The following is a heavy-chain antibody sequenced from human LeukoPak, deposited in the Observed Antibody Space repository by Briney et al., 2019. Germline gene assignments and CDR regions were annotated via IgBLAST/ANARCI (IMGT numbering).Heavy chain of an antibody. CDR3: ARAERGYSYGLAVAIRY. V-gene: IGHV4-4*02. D-gene: IGHD5-18*01. CDR1: GGSISSSNW. J-gene: IGHJ4*02. CDR2: IYYSGST. Sequence: PSETLSLTCAVSGGSISSSNWWSWVRQPPGKGLEWIGSIYYSGSTYYNPSLKSRVTISVDTSKNQFSLKLSSVTAADTAVYYCARAERGYSYGLAVAIRYWGQGTLVTVSS.